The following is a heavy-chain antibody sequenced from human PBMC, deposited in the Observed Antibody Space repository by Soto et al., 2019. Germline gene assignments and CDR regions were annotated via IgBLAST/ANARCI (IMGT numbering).Heavy chain of an antibody. Sequence: SETLSLTCAISGAPITWGDYSWNWIRQPPGKGLEWIGYIFHGGSTYYNPSLRSRVTISVDRSRTQFSLTLSSLTAADTAVYFCARLAYSGYLQTWGQGSLVTVSS. CDR2: IFHGGST. CDR3: ARLAYSGYLQT. D-gene: IGHD1-26*01. V-gene: IGHV4-30-2*01. J-gene: IGHJ1*01. CDR1: GAPITWGDYS.